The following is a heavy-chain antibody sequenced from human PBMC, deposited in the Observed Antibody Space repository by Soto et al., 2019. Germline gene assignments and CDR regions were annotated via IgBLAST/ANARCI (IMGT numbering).Heavy chain of an antibody. CDR1: GGTFSSYA. V-gene: IGHV1-69*12. D-gene: IGHD1-7*01. CDR3: ASHGITGTWVYCYGMDV. J-gene: IGHJ6*02. CDR2: IIPIFGTA. Sequence: QVQLVQSGAEVKKPGSSVKVSCKASGGTFSSYAISWVRQAPGQGLEWMGGIIPIFGTANYAQKCQGRVTITADESTSTAYMELSSLRSEDTAVYYCASHGITGTWVYCYGMDVWGQGTTVTVSS.